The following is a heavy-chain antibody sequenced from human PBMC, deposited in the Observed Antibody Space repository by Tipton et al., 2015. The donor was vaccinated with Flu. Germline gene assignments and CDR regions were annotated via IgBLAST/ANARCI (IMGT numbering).Heavy chain of an antibody. D-gene: IGHD6-19*01. CDR2: ISHTGTT. CDR1: GCSISSGYY. V-gene: IGHV4-38-2*02. CDR3: ARDRWEYASGFDP. Sequence: LRLSCAVSGCSISSGYYWGWIRQPPGKGLEWIGSISHTGTTNYNPSLRSRVTISVDTSKNQFSLRLTSVTAADTAVYYCARDRWEYASGFDPWGQGTPVTVSP. J-gene: IGHJ5*02.